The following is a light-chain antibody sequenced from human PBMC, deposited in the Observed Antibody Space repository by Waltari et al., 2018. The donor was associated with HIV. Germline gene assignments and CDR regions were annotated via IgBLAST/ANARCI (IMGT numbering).Light chain of an antibody. CDR3: GTWDSSLSAGV. Sequence: QSVLTQPPSVSAAPGQKVTISCSGSSSNIGNNYVSWYQQPPGTAPKPLIYDNNNRPSGIPARFSGSKSGTSATLGITGLQTGDEADYYCGTWDSSLSAGVFGGGTKLTVL. CDR2: DNN. V-gene: IGLV1-51*01. J-gene: IGLJ3*02. CDR1: SSNIGNNY.